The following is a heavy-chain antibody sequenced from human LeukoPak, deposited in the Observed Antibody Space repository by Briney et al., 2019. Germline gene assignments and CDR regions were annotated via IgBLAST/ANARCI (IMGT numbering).Heavy chain of an antibody. CDR3: AKVQWFGELSLYYYYYYGMDV. J-gene: IGHJ6*04. CDR2: ISGSGGST. Sequence: GGSLRLSCAASGFTFSSYAMSWVRQAPGKGLEWVSAISGSGGSTYYADSVKGRFTISRDNSKNTLYLQMNSLRAEDTAVYYCAKVQWFGELSLYYYYYYGMDVWGKGTTVTVSS. CDR1: GFTFSSYA. D-gene: IGHD3-10*01. V-gene: IGHV3-23*01.